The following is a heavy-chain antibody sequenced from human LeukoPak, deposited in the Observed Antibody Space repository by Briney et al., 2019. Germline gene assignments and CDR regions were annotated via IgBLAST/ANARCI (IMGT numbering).Heavy chain of an antibody. CDR2: IWYDGSNK. Sequence: GGSLGLSCAASGFTFSSYGMHWVRQAPGKGLEWVAVIWYDGSNKYYADSVKGRFTISRDNSKNTLYLQMNSLRAEDTAVYYCARVDYYYGMDVWGQGTTVTVSS. CDR1: GFTFSSYG. CDR3: ARVDYYYGMDV. V-gene: IGHV3-33*01. J-gene: IGHJ6*02.